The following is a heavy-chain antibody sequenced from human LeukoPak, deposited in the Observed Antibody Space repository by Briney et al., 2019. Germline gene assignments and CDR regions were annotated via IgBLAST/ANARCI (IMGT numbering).Heavy chain of an antibody. D-gene: IGHD5-18*01. J-gene: IGHJ4*02. Sequence: SETLSLTCTVSGGSIRSYYWSWIRQPPGKGLEWIGYICYSGSTNYNPSLKSRVTISVDTSKNQFSLKLSSVTAADTAVYYCARSLGYSYGHFDYWAREPWSPSPQ. CDR1: GGSIRSYY. CDR2: ICYSGST. V-gene: IGHV4-59*01. CDR3: ARSLGYSYGHFDY.